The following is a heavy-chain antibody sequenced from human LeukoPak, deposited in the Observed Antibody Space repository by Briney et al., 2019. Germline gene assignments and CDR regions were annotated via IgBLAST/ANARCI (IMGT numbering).Heavy chain of an antibody. CDR1: GFPFSDYY. Sequence: GGSLRLSCAASGFPFSDYYMSWIRQAPGEGLEWVSYISSSGSTISHADSVKGRFTISRDNAKNSLYLQMNSLRAEDTAVYYCARAKSIVGVIEWGQGTLVTVSS. D-gene: IGHD3-16*01. J-gene: IGHJ4*02. CDR2: ISSSGSTI. CDR3: ARAKSIVGVIE. V-gene: IGHV3-11*01.